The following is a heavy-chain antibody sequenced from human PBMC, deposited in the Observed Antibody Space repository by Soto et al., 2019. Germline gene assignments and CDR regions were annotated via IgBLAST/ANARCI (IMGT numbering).Heavy chain of an antibody. V-gene: IGHV3-23*01. J-gene: IGHJ6*02. CDR2: ISGSGDGT. Sequence: EVQLLESGGGLVQPGGSLRLSCAASGFSFTNYAVTWVRQAPGKGLELVSAISGSGDGTYYADSVRGRFTISRDNSKSTVHLQMNSLRAEDTAVYFCAKRVKSGSTSVGNAMDVWGQGTTVTVSS. D-gene: IGHD1-26*01. CDR3: AKRVKSGSTSVGNAMDV. CDR1: GFSFTNYA.